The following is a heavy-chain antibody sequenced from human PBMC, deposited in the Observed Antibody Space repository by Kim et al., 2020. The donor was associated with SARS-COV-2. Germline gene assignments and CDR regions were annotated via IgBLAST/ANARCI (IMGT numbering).Heavy chain of an antibody. Sequence: SSQLYADSGKGRFTISRDDSKNTLYLQMNSLRAEDTALYYCATDNQGADWMWGQGTMVTVSP. V-gene: IGHV3-23*03. CDR3: ATDNQGADWM. D-gene: IGHD2-21*02. J-gene: IGHJ3*01. CDR2: SSQ.